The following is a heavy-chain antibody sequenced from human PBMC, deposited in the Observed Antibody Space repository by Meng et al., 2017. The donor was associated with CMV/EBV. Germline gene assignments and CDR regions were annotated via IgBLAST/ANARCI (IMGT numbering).Heavy chain of an antibody. Sequence: TVSGGSISSGGYYWSWIRQHPGKGLEWIGYIYYSGSTYYSPSLKSRVTISVDTSKNQFSLKLSSVTAADTAVYYCARSGDGYNSMDYWGQGTLVTVSS. CDR3: ARSGDGYNSMDY. D-gene: IGHD5-24*01. CDR2: IYYSGST. CDR1: GGSISSGGYY. V-gene: IGHV4-31*02. J-gene: IGHJ4*02.